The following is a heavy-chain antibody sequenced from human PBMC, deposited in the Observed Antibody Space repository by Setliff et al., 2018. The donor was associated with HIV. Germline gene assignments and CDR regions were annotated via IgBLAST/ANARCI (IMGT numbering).Heavy chain of an antibody. Sequence: SETLSLTCTVSGGSIRNEDYFWSWIRQPAGKGLEWIGRFYTSGSTNYNPPFKSRVTISEGTSENQFSLKLTSVTAADTAKYFCARGGGRVVRGLIGMYYFDYWGQGILVTVSS. CDR2: FYTSGST. J-gene: IGHJ4*02. CDR3: ARGGGRVVRGLIGMYYFDY. CDR1: GGSIRNEDYF. V-gene: IGHV4-61*02. D-gene: IGHD3-10*01.